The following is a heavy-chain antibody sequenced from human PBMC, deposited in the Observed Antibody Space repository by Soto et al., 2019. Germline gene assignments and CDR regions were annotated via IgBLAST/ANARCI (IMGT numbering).Heavy chain of an antibody. CDR3: VKDQSINWYSGHFRH. CDR2: IIWNSGSI. Sequence: VQLVESGGGLVQPGRSLRLSCAASGFTFDDYAMHWVRQVPGKGLEWVSGIIWNSGSIGYADSVKGRFAISRDNAKNSLHLQMNSLRAEDTAFYYCVKDQSINWYSGHFRHWGQGTLVTVSS. V-gene: IGHV3-9*01. CDR1: GFTFDDYA. J-gene: IGHJ1*01. D-gene: IGHD6-13*01.